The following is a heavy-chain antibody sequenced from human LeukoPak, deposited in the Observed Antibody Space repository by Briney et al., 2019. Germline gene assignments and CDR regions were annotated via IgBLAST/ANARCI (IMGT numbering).Heavy chain of an antibody. Sequence: GGSLRLSCAASGFTFSSYAMSWVRQAPGKGLEWVSAISGSGGSTYYADSVKGRFTISRDNSKNTLYLQMNSRRAEDTAVYYCAKGLRALHSSYGRDVWAQGPTVTVSS. CDR3: AKGLRALHSSYGRDV. J-gene: IGHJ6*02. V-gene: IGHV3-23*01. CDR2: ISGSGGST. CDR1: GFTFSSYA.